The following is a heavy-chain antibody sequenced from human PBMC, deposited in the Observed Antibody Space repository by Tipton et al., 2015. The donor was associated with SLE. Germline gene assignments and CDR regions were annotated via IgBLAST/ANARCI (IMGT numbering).Heavy chain of an antibody. J-gene: IGHJ4*02. Sequence: SLRLSCAASGFTFSSYSMNWVRQAPGKGLEWVSSISSSSSYIYYADSVKGRFTISRDNAKNSLYLQMNSLRAEDTAVYYCARDRLGIAVAGTVDYWGQGTLVTVSS. V-gene: IGHV3-21*03. CDR3: ARDRLGIAVAGTVDY. CDR1: GFTFSSYS. CDR2: ISSSSSYI. D-gene: IGHD6-19*01.